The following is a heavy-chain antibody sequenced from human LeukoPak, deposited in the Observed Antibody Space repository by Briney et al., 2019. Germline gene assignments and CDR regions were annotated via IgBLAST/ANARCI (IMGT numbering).Heavy chain of an antibody. CDR2: INPNSHST. J-gene: IGHJ6*02. CDR1: GYTFTVYY. V-gene: IGHV1-2*02. Sequence: ASVKVSSKASGYTFTVYYMHWVRPAPGQGLGCVGWINPNSHSTNYAQKVQGSLTMTRDTSISTAYMELSSLRSDDTAVYYCARGDSDYYCYGMDVWGQGTTVTVSS. CDR3: ARGDSDYYCYGMDV.